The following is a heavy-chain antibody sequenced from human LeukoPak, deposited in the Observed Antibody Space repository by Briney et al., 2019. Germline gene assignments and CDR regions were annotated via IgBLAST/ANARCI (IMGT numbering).Heavy chain of an antibody. V-gene: IGHV3-66*01. Sequence: PGGSLTLSCAASGFTVSSKYMSWVRQAPGKGLEWVSVIYSGGSTYYADSVKGRFIISRDNSKNTVYLQMNSLRAEDTAVYYCARESSGWLQLFDYWGQGTPVTVSS. D-gene: IGHD5-24*01. CDR3: ARESSGWLQLFDY. J-gene: IGHJ4*02. CDR2: IYSGGST. CDR1: GFTVSSKY.